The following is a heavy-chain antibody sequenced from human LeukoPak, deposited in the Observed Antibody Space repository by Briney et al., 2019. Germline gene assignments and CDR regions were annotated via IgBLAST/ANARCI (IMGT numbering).Heavy chain of an antibody. V-gene: IGHV4-39*01. CDR3: ARHPYCSSVTCNLRDAFDI. D-gene: IGHD2-2*01. J-gene: IGHJ3*02. CDR1: GGSISSSSYY. CDR2: IYYSGST. Sequence: SETLSLTCTVSGGSISSSSYYWGWIRQPPGKGLEWIGSIYYSGSTYQKPSLKSRVTISIDTSKNQFALKLSSVTAADTAVYYCARHPYCSSVTCNLRDAFDIWGQGTMVSVSS.